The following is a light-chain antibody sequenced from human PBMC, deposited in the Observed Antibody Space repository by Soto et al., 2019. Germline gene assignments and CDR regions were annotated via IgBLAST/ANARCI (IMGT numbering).Light chain of an antibody. CDR3: QSYDSSLSGVV. V-gene: IGLV1-40*01. J-gene: IGLJ2*01. CDR1: SSNIGAGYD. CDR2: GXX. Sequence: QSVLTQPPSVSGAPGQRVTISCTGSSSNIGAGYDVHWYQQLPGTAPKLLIYGXXXXXXXXXXRXXGSKSGTSASLAITGXQAEDEXXYYCQSYDSSLSGVVFGGGTKLTVL.